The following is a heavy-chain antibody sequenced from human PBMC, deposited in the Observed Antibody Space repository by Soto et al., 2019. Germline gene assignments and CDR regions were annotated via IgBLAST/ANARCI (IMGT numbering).Heavy chain of an antibody. Sequence: QVQLVESGGGVVQPGRSLRLSCEVSGFTFSSYAMHWVRQAPGKGLEWVAVISFDGSNKYYADSVKGRITVSRDNSKNTLYLQMNSLRAEDKAVYYCARVDGAVGATIPSGFDYWGQGTLVTVSS. J-gene: IGHJ4*02. D-gene: IGHD1-26*01. V-gene: IGHV3-30-3*01. CDR1: GFTFSSYA. CDR3: ARVDGAVGATIPSGFDY. CDR2: ISFDGSNK.